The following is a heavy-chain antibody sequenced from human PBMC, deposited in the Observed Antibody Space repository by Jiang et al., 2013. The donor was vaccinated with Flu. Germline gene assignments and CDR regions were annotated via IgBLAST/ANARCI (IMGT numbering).Heavy chain of an antibody. Sequence: LLKPSETLSLTCAVYGGPFSDYSWTWIRQPPGKALEWIGEINHSGSANYNPSLKSRVTMSVDTSRRRFALKVISVTAADTGFYSCARGGAIAAMDVWGQGTAVAV. CDR2: INHSGSA. CDR1: GGPFSDYS. D-gene: IGHD2/OR15-2a*01. CDR3: ARGGAIAAMDV. J-gene: IGHJ6*02. V-gene: IGHV4-34*01.